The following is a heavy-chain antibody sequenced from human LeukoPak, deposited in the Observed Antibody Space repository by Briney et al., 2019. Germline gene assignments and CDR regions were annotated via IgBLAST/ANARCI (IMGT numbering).Heavy chain of an antibody. J-gene: IGHJ6*02. CDR1: GDSVSSNSAA. V-gene: IGHV6-1*01. D-gene: IGHD3-10*01. CDR2: TYYRSKWYD. CDR3: TRDPYYGSGRAGYYGMDV. Sequence: SQTLSLTCAISGDSVSSNSAAWNWIRQSPSRGLEWLGRTYYRSKWYDDYAVSVKGRIAINPDTSKNQFSLQLNSVTPEDTAVYYCTRDPYYGSGRAGYYGMDVWGQGTTVTVSS.